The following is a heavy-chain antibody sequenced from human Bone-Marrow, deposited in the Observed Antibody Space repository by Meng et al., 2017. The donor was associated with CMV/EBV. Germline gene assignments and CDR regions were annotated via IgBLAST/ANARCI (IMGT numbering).Heavy chain of an antibody. J-gene: IGHJ4*02. D-gene: IGHD2-2*01. Sequence: GGSLRLSCAASGFTFSSYSMNWVRQAPGKGLEWVSSISSSSSYIYYADSVKGRFTISRDNAKNSLYLQMNSLRAEDTAVYYCARVVPAAIGGWYWGQGTLVTVSS. CDR3: ARVVPAAIGGWY. V-gene: IGHV3-21*01. CDR1: GFTFSSYS. CDR2: ISSSSSYI.